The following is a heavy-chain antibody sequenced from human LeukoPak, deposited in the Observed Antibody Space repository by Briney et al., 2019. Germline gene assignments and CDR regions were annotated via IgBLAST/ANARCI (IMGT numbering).Heavy chain of an antibody. V-gene: IGHV3-30*18. CDR2: ISYGGSIK. CDR1: GFTFSSYG. CDR3: AKYGMTTVTYIDY. Sequence: GGSLRLSCVASGFTFSSYGMHWVRQAPGKGLEWVAVISYGGSIKYYADSVKGRFTISRDNSKNTLYLQMNSLRPEDTAVYYCAKYGMTTVTYIDYWGQGTLVTVSS. J-gene: IGHJ4*02. D-gene: IGHD4-17*01.